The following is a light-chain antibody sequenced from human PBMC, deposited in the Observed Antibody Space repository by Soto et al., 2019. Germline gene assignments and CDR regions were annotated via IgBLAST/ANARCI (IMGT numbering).Light chain of an antibody. Sequence: DIQMTQSPSSLSASVGDRVTITCRASQSISTFLIWYQLKPGKAPKLLIYAASTLQGGVPSGFSGSGSGTDFTLTISNLQPEDFATYYCQQSYSTPWTFGQGTQVEIK. V-gene: IGKV1-39*01. CDR1: QSISTF. CDR2: AAS. CDR3: QQSYSTPWT. J-gene: IGKJ1*01.